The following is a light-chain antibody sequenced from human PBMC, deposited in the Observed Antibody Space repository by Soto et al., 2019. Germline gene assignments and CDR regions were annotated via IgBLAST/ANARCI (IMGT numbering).Light chain of an antibody. V-gene: IGKV3-20*01. CDR1: QSVSSS. Sequence: EIVMTQSPATLSLSPGERATLSCRASQSVSSSLAWYQQKPGQAPRLLIYGGFTRATGIAARFSGSGSGTDFTLTISRLEPEDFAVFYCQQYGGSPITFGQGTRLEIK. CDR2: GGF. J-gene: IGKJ5*01. CDR3: QQYGGSPIT.